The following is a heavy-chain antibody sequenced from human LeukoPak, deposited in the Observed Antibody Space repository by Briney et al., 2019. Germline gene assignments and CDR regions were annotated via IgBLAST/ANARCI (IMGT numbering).Heavy chain of an antibody. CDR2: IYHSGST. D-gene: IGHD1-20*01. V-gene: IGHV4-30-2*05. J-gene: IGHJ6*02. CDR3: ASLFVSRITGMTNKPPGGLYYYGMDV. CDR1: GGSISSGGYS. Sequence: SETLSLTCAVSGGSISSGGYSWSWIRQPPGKGLEWIGYIYHSGSTYYNPSLKSRVTISVDTSKNQFSLKLSSVTAADTAVYYCASLFVSRITGMTNKPPGGLYYYGMDVWGQGTTVTVSS.